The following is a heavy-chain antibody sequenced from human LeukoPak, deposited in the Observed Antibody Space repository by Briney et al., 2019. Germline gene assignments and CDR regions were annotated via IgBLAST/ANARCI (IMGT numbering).Heavy chain of an antibody. D-gene: IGHD6-13*01. CDR1: GGSISSSNW. J-gene: IGHJ4*02. CDR2: IYHSGST. CDR3: ATSFGPVIAAAGTGAD. Sequence: SETLSLTCAVSGGSISSSNWWSWVRQPPGKGLEWIGEIYHSGSTNYNPSLKSRVTISVDKSKNQFSLKLSSVTAADTAVYYCATSFGPVIAAAGTGADWGQGTLVTVSS. V-gene: IGHV4-4*02.